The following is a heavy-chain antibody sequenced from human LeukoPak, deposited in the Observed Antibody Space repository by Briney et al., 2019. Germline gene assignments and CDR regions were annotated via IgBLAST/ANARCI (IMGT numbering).Heavy chain of an antibody. V-gene: IGHV2-5*02. D-gene: IGHD6-13*01. CDR2: IYWDDDK. CDR1: GFSLRTRGGG. J-gene: IGHJ4*02. CDR3: AHSPESSWYQTHYFDY. Sequence: ESGPTLVNPTQTLTLTCTFSGFSLRTRGGGVGWIRQPPGKALEWLALIYWDDDKRYSPSLKSRLTIAKDTSKNPVVLTMTNMDPVDTATYYCAHSPESSWYQTHYFDYWGQGTLVTVSS.